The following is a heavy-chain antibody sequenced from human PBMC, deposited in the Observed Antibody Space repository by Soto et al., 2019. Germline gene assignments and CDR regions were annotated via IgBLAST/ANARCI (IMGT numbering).Heavy chain of an antibody. CDR1: GGTFSSYA. CDR3: ARSSGNWNYADRAYYYYGMDV. D-gene: IGHD1-7*01. J-gene: IGHJ6*02. Sequence: GASVMVSCKASGGTFSSYAISWVRQAPGQGLEWMGGIIPIFGTANYAQKFQGRVTITADESTSTAYMELSSLRSEDTAVYYCARSSGNWNYADRAYYYYGMDVWGQGTTVTVSS. V-gene: IGHV1-69*13. CDR2: IIPIFGTA.